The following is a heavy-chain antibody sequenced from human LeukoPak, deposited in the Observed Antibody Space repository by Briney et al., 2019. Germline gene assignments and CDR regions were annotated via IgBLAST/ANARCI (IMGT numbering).Heavy chain of an antibody. V-gene: IGHV1-46*01. D-gene: IGHD1-26*01. CDR3: ARGRRSIVGATTRSEGEYFDY. J-gene: IGHJ4*02. CDR1: GYTFTSYY. CDR2: INPSGGST. Sequence: ASVKVSCKAPGYTFTSYYMHWVRQAPGQGLEWMGIINPSGGSTSYAQKFQGRVTMTRNTSISTAYMELSSLRSEDTAVYYCARGRRSIVGATTRSEGEYFDYWGQGTLVTVSS.